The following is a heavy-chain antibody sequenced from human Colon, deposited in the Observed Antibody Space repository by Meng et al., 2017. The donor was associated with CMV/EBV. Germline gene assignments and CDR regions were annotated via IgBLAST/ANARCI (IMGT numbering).Heavy chain of an antibody. CDR1: GGTFSSYA. V-gene: IGHV1-46*01. J-gene: IGHJ5*02. CDR3: ARDRPFINLRNWFDP. Sequence: ASVKVSCKASGGTFSSYAISWVRQAPGQGLEWMGTINPDGGGTDYAESFQGRVTMTRDTSTSTVYMELFNLRSEDTAVYYCARDRPFINLRNWFDPWGQGTLVTVSS. CDR2: INPDGGGT.